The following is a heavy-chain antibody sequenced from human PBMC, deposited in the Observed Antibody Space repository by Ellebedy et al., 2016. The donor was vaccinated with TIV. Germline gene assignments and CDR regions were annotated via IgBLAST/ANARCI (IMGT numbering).Heavy chain of an antibody. CDR3: ARGLGRGGTSSFGAFDI. V-gene: IGHV5-10-1*01. CDR2: IDPGDSYT. Sequence: PGGSLRLSCKGSGHIFNSHWITWVRQMPGKGLEGMGRIDPGDSYTTYSPSFQGHVTISIDKSISTAYLQWISLKASYSAVYSCARGLGRGGTSSFGAFDIWGQGTTVTVSS. J-gene: IGHJ3*02. D-gene: IGHD3-10*01. CDR1: GHIFNSHW.